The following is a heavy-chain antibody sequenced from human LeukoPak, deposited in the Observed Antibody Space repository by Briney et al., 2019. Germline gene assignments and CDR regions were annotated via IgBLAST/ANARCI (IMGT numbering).Heavy chain of an antibody. V-gene: IGHV3-48*03. CDR1: GFTFSSFE. CDR3: ARDGRYYFGY. J-gene: IGHJ4*02. Sequence: GGSLRLPCAVSGFTFSSFEMHWVRQAPGKGLEWVSYISSSGSTIYYADSVKGRFTISRDNAKNSLYLQMNSLRAEDTAVYYCARDGRYYFGYWGQGTLSPSPQ. D-gene: IGHD3/OR15-3a*01. CDR2: ISSSGSTI.